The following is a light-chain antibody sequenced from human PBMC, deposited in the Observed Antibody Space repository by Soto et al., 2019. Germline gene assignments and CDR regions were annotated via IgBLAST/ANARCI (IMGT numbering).Light chain of an antibody. CDR2: AAS. CDR3: QQTYRTPLT. V-gene: IGKV1-39*01. Sequence: DVKITQSPSSLSASVGDRVTITCRAGQYIGRYLNWYQQKPGKAPKLLIYAASSLHSGVPSRFSGSGSGTDFTLTISSLQPEDFATYSCQQTYRTPLTFGGRTKVDIK. CDR1: QYIGRY. J-gene: IGKJ4*01.